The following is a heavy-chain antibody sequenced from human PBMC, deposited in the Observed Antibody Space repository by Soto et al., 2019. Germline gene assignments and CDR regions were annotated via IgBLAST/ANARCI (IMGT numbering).Heavy chain of an antibody. CDR2: IYYSGST. CDR1: GGSISSSSYY. CDR3: ARHVDIVVVVAATKPHNWFDP. Sequence: SETLSLTCTVSGGSISSSSYYWDWIRQPPGKGLEWIGSIYYSGSTYYNPSLKSRVTISVDTSKNQFSLKLSSVTAADTAVYYCARHVDIVVVVAATKPHNWFDPWGQGTLVTVSS. D-gene: IGHD2-15*01. V-gene: IGHV4-39*01. J-gene: IGHJ5*02.